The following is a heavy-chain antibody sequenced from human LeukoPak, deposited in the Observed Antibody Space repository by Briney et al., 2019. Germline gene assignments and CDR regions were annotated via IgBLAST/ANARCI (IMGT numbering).Heavy chain of an antibody. CDR1: GFTFSSYS. D-gene: IGHD3-3*01. CDR3: AGGGPEDFWSGYFPHYYYGMDV. J-gene: IGHJ6*02. V-gene: IGHV3-21*01. Sequence: GGSLRLSCAASGFTFSSYSMNWVRQAPGKGLEWVSSISSSSSYIYYADSVKGRFTISRDNAKNSLYLQMNSLRAEDTAVYYCAGGGPEDFWSGYFPHYYYGMDVWGQGTTVTVSS. CDR2: ISSSSSYI.